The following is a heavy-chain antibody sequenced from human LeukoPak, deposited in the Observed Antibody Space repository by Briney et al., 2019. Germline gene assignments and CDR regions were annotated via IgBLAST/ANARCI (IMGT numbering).Heavy chain of an antibody. CDR3: ARGYYDSSGYDY. D-gene: IGHD3-22*01. J-gene: IGHJ4*02. Sequence: ASVKVSCKASGYSFTSSYIHWVRQAPGQGLEWMGIINPSGGSTSYAQKFQGRVTMTRATSTSTVYMELSSLRSEDTAIYYCARGYYDSSGYDYWGQGTLVTVSS. CDR2: INPSGGST. CDR1: GYSFTSSY. V-gene: IGHV1-46*01.